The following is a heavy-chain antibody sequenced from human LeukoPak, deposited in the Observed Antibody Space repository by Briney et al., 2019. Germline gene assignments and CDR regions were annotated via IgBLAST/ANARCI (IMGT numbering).Heavy chain of an antibody. V-gene: IGHV3-23*01. CDR2: ISGSGGST. CDR1: GFTFSSYA. Sequence: GGSLRLSCAASGFTFSSYAMSWVRQAPGEGLEWVSAISGSGGSTYYADSVKGRFTISRDNSKNTLYLQMNSLRAEDTAVYYCAKDFLWTNTYYFDYWGQGTLVTVSS. J-gene: IGHJ4*02. CDR3: AKDFLWTNTYYFDY. D-gene: IGHD3/OR15-3a*01.